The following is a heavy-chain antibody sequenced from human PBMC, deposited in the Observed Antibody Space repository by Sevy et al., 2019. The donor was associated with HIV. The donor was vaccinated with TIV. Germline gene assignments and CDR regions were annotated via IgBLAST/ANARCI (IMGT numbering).Heavy chain of an antibody. CDR2: ISYDGSNK. CDR3: ARDRRPPRGDCSSTSCRLNYYGMDV. V-gene: IGHV3-30-3*01. J-gene: IGHJ6*02. CDR1: GFTFSSYA. D-gene: IGHD2-2*01. Sequence: GGSLRLSCAASGFTFSSYAMHWVRQAPGKGLEWVAVISYDGSNKYYADSVKGRFTISRDNSKNTLYLQMNSLRAEDTAVYYCARDRRPPRGDCSSTSCRLNYYGMDVWGQGTTVTVSS.